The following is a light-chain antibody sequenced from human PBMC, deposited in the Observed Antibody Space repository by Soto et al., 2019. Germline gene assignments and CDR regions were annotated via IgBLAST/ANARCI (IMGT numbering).Light chain of an antibody. V-gene: IGKV3-15*01. CDR2: GAS. CDR3: QQYNNWPPWT. Sequence: EIVMTQSPATLSVSPGERATLSCRASQSVSSNLACYQQKPGQAPRLLVYGASTRATGIPARFSGSGSGTELTLTISSLQSEDFAVYYCQQYNNWPPWTFGQGTKVEIK. J-gene: IGKJ1*01. CDR1: QSVSSN.